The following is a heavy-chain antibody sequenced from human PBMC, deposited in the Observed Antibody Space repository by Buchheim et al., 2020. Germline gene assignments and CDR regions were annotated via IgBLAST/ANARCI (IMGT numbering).Heavy chain of an antibody. Sequence: QVQLVESGGGVVQPGRSLRLSCTASGFNLADYYMSWIRQPPGQGLEWVSYINRDGSTIHYADSVKGRVRVSRANARNSVDLDMDTLRVDDTAVYYCARGYWSGGRSYAYPFDLWGQG. CDR2: INRDGSTI. V-gene: IGHV3-11*01. CDR1: GFNLADYY. D-gene: IGHD2-15*01. J-gene: IGHJ4*02. CDR3: ARGYWSGGRSYAYPFDL.